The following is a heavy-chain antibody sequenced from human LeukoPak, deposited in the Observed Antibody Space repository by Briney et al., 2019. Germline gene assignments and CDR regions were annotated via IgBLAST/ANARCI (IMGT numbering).Heavy chain of an antibody. CDR1: GYTFTSYG. D-gene: IGHD2-2*01. J-gene: IGHJ6*02. CDR2: ISAYNGNT. V-gene: IGHV1-18*01. Sequence: ASVKVSCKASGYTFTSYGISWVRQAPGQGLEWMGWISAYNGNTNYAQKLQGRVTMTTDTSTSTAYMELSSLRAEDTAVYYCARDEGSTSCYACWTTYYGMDVWGQGTTVTVSS. CDR3: ARDEGSTSCYACWTTYYGMDV.